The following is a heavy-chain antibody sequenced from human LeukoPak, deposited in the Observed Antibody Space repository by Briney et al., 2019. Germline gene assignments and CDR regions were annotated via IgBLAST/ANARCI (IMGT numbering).Heavy chain of an antibody. CDR3: VKEAYYVWGSSPTFYFDY. Sequence: PGGSLRLSCVASGFSFSDSVIHWVRQAPGKGLEWVAVISHDVKTTYYADSAKGRFTISRDNSRNTVFLQMNRLRPEDTAVYYCVKEAYYVWGSSPTFYFDYWGQGTRVTVSS. CDR2: ISHDVKTT. CDR1: GFSFSDSV. V-gene: IGHV3-30*04. D-gene: IGHD3-10*01. J-gene: IGHJ4*02.